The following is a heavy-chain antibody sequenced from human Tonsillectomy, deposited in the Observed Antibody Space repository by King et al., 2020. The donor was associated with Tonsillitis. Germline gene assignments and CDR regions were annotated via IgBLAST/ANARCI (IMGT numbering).Heavy chain of an antibody. V-gene: IGHV4-59*01. CDR2: IYYSGST. CDR1: GGSISSYY. J-gene: IGHJ6*03. D-gene: IGHD5-12*01. CDR3: AREVAGFDYYYMDV. Sequence: VQLQESGPGLVKPSETLSLTCTVSGGSISSYYWSWIRQPPGKGLEWFGYIYYSGSTNYNPSLKSRVTISVDTSKNQFSLKLSSVTAADTAVYYCAREVAGFDYYYMDVWGKGTTVTVSS.